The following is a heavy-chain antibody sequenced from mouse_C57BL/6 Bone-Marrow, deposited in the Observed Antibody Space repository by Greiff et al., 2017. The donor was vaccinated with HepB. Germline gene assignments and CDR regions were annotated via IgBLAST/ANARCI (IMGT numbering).Heavy chain of an antibody. CDR2: IWTGGGT. V-gene: IGHV2-9-1*01. CDR1: GFSLTSYA. Sequence: VKVVESGPGLVAPSQSLSITCTVSGFSLTSYAISWVRQPPGKGLEWLGVIWTGGGTNYNSALKSRLSISKDNSKSQVFLKMNSLQTDDTARYYCARGEGQGYYAMDYWGQGTSVTVSS. J-gene: IGHJ4*01. D-gene: IGHD3-3*01. CDR3: ARGEGQGYYAMDY.